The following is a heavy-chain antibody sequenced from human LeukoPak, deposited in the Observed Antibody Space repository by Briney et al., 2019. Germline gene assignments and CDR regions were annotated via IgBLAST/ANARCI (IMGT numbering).Heavy chain of an antibody. D-gene: IGHD3-22*01. Sequence: SETLSLTCAVSGGSISSSSYYWAWLRQPPGKGLEWFGTIYYSGSTYHNPSLKSRVTMSVDTSRNQFSLKLSSVDAADTAVYYCAKAGVRYFDSSGLYAFDFWGQGTTVTVSS. J-gene: IGHJ3*01. V-gene: IGHV4-39*01. CDR3: AKAGVRYFDSSGLYAFDF. CDR2: IYYSGST. CDR1: GGSISSSSYY.